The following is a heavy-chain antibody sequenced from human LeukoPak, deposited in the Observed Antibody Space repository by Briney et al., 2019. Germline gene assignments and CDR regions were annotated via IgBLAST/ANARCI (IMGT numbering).Heavy chain of an antibody. CDR1: GFTFSNYV. CDR3: ANGNRCTSPNCLGYYYFYMDV. CDR2: FSGSGGTT. D-gene: IGHD2-8*01. J-gene: IGHJ6*03. Sequence: PGGSLSLSCVASGFTFSNYVMNWVRQAPGRGLEWVSGFSGSGGTTYYADSVKGRFTISRDNSKNTLYLQMNSLRVEDTAVYYCANGNRCTSPNCLGYYYFYMDVWGKGTTVTVSS. V-gene: IGHV3-23*01.